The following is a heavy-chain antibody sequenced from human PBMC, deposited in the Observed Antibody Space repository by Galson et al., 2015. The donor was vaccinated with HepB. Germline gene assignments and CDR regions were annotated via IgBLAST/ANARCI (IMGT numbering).Heavy chain of an antibody. D-gene: IGHD3-10*01. CDR1: GFTVSSNY. Sequence: SLRLSCAASGFTVSSNYMSWVRQAPGKGLEWVSVIYSGGSTYYADSVKGRFTISRDNSKNTLYLQMNSLRAEDTAVYYCARDLISGYGMDVWGQGTTVTVSS. V-gene: IGHV3-66*01. J-gene: IGHJ6*02. CDR2: IYSGGST. CDR3: ARDLISGYGMDV.